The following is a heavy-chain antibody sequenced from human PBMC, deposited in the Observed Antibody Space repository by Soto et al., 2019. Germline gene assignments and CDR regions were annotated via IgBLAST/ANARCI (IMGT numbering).Heavy chain of an antibody. V-gene: IGHV1-2*04. CDR2: INPNSGGT. CDR1: GYTFTSYG. D-gene: IGHD2-15*01. J-gene: IGHJ4*02. CDR3: ARDFPYCSGGSCYPTFDY. Sequence: ASVKVSCKASGYTFTSYGMHWVRQAPGQGLEWMGWINPNSGGTNYAQKFQGWVTMTRDTSISTAYMELSRLRSDDTAVYYCARDFPYCSGGSCYPTFDYWGQGTLVTVSS.